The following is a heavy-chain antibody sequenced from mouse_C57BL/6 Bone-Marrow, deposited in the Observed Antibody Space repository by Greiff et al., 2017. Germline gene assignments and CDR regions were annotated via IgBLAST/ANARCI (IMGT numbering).Heavy chain of an antibody. Sequence: VKLVDSGPGLVQPSQSLSITCTVSGFSLTSYGVHWVRQSPGKGLEWLGVIWRGGSTDYNAAFMSRLSITKDNSKSQVFFKMNSLQADDTAIYYCANDGYYLYYAMDYWGQGTSVTVSS. J-gene: IGHJ4*01. CDR3: ANDGYYLYYAMDY. V-gene: IGHV2-5*01. CDR2: IWRGGST. D-gene: IGHD2-3*01. CDR1: GFSLTSYG.